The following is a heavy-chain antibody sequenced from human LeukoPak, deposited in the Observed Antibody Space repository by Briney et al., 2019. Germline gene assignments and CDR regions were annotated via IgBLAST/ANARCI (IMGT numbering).Heavy chain of an antibody. CDR3: ARISGYYLSAAFDI. CDR2: IYYSGST. D-gene: IGHD3-22*01. Sequence: SETLSLTCTVSGGSISSYYWSWIRQPPGKGLEWIGYIYYSGSTNYNPSLKSRVTMSVDTSKNQFSLKLSSVTAADTAVYYCARISGYYLSAAFDIWGQGTMVTVSS. CDR1: GGSISSYY. V-gene: IGHV4-59*12. J-gene: IGHJ3*02.